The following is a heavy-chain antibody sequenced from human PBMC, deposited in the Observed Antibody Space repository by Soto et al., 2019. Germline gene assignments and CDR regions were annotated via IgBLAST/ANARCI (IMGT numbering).Heavy chain of an antibody. D-gene: IGHD3-9*01. V-gene: IGHV1-18*01. CDR3: ARGEEVRYFDWLFETGYYFDY. CDR2: ISAHNGNT. CDR1: GYTFTSYG. Sequence: ASVKVSCKASGYTFTSYGISWVRQAPGLGLEWMGWISAHNGNTNYAQKLQGRVTMTTDTSTSTAYMELRSLRSDDTAVYYCARGEEVRYFDWLFETGYYFDYWGQGTLVTVSS. J-gene: IGHJ4*02.